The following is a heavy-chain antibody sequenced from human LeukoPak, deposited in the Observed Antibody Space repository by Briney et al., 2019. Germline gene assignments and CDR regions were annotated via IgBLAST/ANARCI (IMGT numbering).Heavy chain of an antibody. CDR2: IIPNNGGT. V-gene: IGHV1-2*02. J-gene: IGHJ4*02. CDR3: ARGRNSFDRAFDY. CDR1: GYTFTNYD. Sequence: ASVKVSCKASGYTFTNYDINWVRQAPGQGLEWMGGIIPNNGGTNYAQKFQGRVTMTRDTSISTAYMELSRVRSDDTAVYYCARGRNSFDRAFDYWGQGTLVTVSS. D-gene: IGHD2/OR15-2a*01.